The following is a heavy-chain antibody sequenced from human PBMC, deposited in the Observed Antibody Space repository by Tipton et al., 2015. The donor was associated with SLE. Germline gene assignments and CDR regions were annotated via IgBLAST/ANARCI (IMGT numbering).Heavy chain of an antibody. CDR2: IYTSGTI. Sequence: TLSLTCSVSGGSISSYYWNWIRQPPGKGLEWIGYIYTSGTIIFNPSLESRVTISADTSKNQLSLRLSSVTAADTAVYYCARHDRSSWFWFAPWGQGTLVTVSS. CDR3: ARHDRSSWFWFAP. V-gene: IGHV4-4*09. D-gene: IGHD6-13*01. CDR1: GGSISSYY. J-gene: IGHJ5*02.